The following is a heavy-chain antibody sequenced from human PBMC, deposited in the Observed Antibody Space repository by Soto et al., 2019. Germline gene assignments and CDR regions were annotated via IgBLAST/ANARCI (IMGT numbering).Heavy chain of an antibody. V-gene: IGHV3-23*01. Sequence: GGSLRLSCAASGFTFSSYAMSWFRQAPGKGLEWVSAISGSGGSTYYADSVKGRFTISRDNSKNTLHLQMNSLRAEDTAVYYCAKDRGSSSRFFDYWGQGTLVTVSS. CDR1: GFTFSSYA. CDR2: ISGSGGST. J-gene: IGHJ4*02. D-gene: IGHD6-6*01. CDR3: AKDRGSSSRFFDY.